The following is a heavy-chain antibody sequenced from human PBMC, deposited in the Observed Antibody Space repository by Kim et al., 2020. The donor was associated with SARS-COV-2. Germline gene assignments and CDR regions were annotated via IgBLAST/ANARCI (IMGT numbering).Heavy chain of an antibody. CDR1: GYTFTSYA. D-gene: IGHD2-15*01. V-gene: IGHV7-4-1*02. Sequence: ASVKVSCKASGYTFTSYAMNWVRQAPGQGLEWMGWINTNTGNPTYAQGFTGRFVFSLDTSVSTAYLQISSLKAEDTAVYYCARMKLPSWVSSGMDVWGQGTTVTVSS. CDR2: INTNTGNP. J-gene: IGHJ6*02. CDR3: ARMKLPSWVSSGMDV.